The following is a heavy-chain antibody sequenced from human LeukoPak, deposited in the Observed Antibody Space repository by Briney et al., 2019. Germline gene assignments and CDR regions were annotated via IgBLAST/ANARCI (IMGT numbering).Heavy chain of an antibody. J-gene: IGHJ4*02. V-gene: IGHV4-38-2*02. CDR2: IYHSGST. D-gene: IGHD1-26*01. CDR1: GYSISSGYY. Sequence: ETLSLTCTVSGYSISSGYYWGWIRQPPGKGLEWIGSIYHSGSTYYNPSLKSRVTISVDTSKNQFSLKLSSVTAADTAVYYCARGVGATYYWGQGTLVTVSS. CDR3: ARGVGATYY.